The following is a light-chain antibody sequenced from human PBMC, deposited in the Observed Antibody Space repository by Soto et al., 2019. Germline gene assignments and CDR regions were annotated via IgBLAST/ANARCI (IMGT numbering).Light chain of an antibody. J-gene: IGLJ3*02. CDR1: SSNIGNNY. CDR2: DNN. Sequence: QSVLTRPPSVSAAPGQKVTISCSGSSSNIGNNYVSWYQQLPGTAPKLLIYDNNNRPSGIPDRFSGSKSGTSATLGITGLQTGDEADYYCGTWDSSLSAGVFGGGTKVTVL. CDR3: GTWDSSLSAGV. V-gene: IGLV1-51*01.